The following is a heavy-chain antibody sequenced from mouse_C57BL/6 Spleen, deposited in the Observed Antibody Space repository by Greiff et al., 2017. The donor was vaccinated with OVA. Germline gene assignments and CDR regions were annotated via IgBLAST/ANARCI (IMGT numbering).Heavy chain of an antibody. Sequence: QLQQPGAELVKPGASVKLSCKASGYTFTSYWMQWVKQRPGQGLEWIGEIDPSDSYTNYNQKFKGKATLTVDTSSSTAYMQLSSLTSEDSAVYYCARSGSSSFAYWGQGTLVTVSA. V-gene: IGHV1-50*01. J-gene: IGHJ3*01. CDR2: IDPSDSYT. D-gene: IGHD1-1*01. CDR1: GYTFTSYW. CDR3: ARSGSSSFAY.